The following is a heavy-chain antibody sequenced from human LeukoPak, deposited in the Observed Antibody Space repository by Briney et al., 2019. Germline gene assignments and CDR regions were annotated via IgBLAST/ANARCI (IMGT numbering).Heavy chain of an antibody. CDR1: GFSPSTSGLC. Sequence: SGPALVKPTQTLTLTCSFSGFSPSTSGLCVSWIRQPPGRALEWLARIDWDDDKFYNTSLSTRLTISKDTSKNQVVLTMTNVDPVDTATYYCARTYEITVIVVGPFDYWGQGTLVTVSS. J-gene: IGHJ4*02. V-gene: IGHV2-70*17. D-gene: IGHD3-22*01. CDR2: IDWDDDK. CDR3: ARTYEITVIVVGPFDY.